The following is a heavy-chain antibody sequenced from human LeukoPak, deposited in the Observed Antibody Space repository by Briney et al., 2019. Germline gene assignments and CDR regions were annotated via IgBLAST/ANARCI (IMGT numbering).Heavy chain of an antibody. CDR1: GFTFSSYS. V-gene: IGHV3-21*01. D-gene: IGHD3-10*01. CDR2: ISTSSSYI. Sequence: PGGSLRLSCAASGFTFSSYSMNWVRQAPGKGLEWVSFISTSSSYIYYADSVKGRFTISRDNAKNSLYLQMNSLRAKDTAVYYCARTRGGYYYGSGRGYYFDYWGQGTLVTVSS. J-gene: IGHJ4*02. CDR3: ARTRGGYYYGSGRGYYFDY.